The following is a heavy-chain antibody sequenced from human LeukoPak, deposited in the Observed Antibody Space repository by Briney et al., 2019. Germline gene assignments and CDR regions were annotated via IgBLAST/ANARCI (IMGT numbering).Heavy chain of an antibody. CDR2: INHSGST. CDR3: ARAGFALAPHRGTPFDY. J-gene: IGHJ4*02. V-gene: IGHV4-34*01. D-gene: IGHD6-6*01. CDR1: GGSFSGYY. Sequence: PSETLSLTCAVYGGSFSGYYWSWIRQPPGKGLEWIGEINHSGSTNYNPSLKSRVTISVNTSKNQFSLKLTSVTAADTAVYYCARAGFALAPHRGTPFDYWGQGTLVTVSS.